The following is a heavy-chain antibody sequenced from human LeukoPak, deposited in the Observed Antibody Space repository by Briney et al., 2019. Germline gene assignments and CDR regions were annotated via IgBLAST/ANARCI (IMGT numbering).Heavy chain of an antibody. D-gene: IGHD3-10*02. CDR1: GFNFASSA. V-gene: IGHV3-23*01. Sequence: GGSLRLSCAASGFNFASSAMSWVRLAPGKGLEWVSVISGSGHTTDYADSVKGRFTISRDNAKNSLYLQMNSLRAEDTAVYYCAELGITMIGGVWGKGTTVTISS. CDR3: AELGITMIGGV. CDR2: ISGSGHTT. J-gene: IGHJ6*04.